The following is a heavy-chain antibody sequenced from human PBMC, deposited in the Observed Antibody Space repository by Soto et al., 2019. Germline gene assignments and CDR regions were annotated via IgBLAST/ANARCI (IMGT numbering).Heavy chain of an antibody. CDR2: IWYDGSNK. CDR3: ARDLPHWYFDL. V-gene: IGHV3-33*01. Sequence: VQLVESGGGVVQPGRSLRLSCAASGFTFSSYGMHWVRQAPGKGLEWVAVIWYDGSNKYYADSVKGRFTISRDNSKNTLYLQMNSLRAEDTAVYYCARDLPHWYFDLWGRGTLVTVSS. J-gene: IGHJ2*01. CDR1: GFTFSSYG.